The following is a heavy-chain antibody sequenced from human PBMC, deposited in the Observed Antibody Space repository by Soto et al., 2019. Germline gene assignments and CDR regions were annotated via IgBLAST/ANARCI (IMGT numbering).Heavy chain of an antibody. CDR2: IIPIFGTA. D-gene: IGHD2-2*01. CDR3: AATDRYCSSTSCYLFDY. V-gene: IGHV1-69*01. CDR1: GGTFSSYA. J-gene: IGHJ4*02. Sequence: QVQLVQSGAEVKKPGSSVKVSCKASGGTFSSYAISWVRQAPGQGLEWMGGIIPIFGTANYAQKFQGRVTITADDSTSTAYMEVSSLRSEDTAVYYCAATDRYCSSTSCYLFDYWGQGTLVTVSS.